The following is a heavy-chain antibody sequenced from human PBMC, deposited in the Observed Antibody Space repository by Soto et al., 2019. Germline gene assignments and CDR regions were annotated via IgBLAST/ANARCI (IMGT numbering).Heavy chain of an antibody. Sequence: SLRLSCAASGFTFSSYGMHWVRQAPGKGLEWVAVIWYDGSNKYYADSLKSRVTISVDRSKNQFSLNLTSVTAADTAVYYCARDYYGMDVWGQGTTVTVSS. CDR2: IWYDGSNK. J-gene: IGHJ6*02. V-gene: IGHV3-33*01. CDR1: GFTFSSYG. CDR3: ARDYYGMDV.